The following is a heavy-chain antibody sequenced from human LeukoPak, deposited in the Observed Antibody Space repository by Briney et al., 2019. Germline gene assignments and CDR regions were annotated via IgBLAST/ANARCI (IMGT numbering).Heavy chain of an antibody. CDR3: ARVKLRYFDWLSGGFDY. CDR1: GFTFSSFA. V-gene: IGHV3-23*01. CDR2: ISGSGAST. Sequence: PGGSLRLSCTASGFTFSSFAMTWVRQAPGKGLEWVSGISGSGASTYYADSVKGRFTISRDNSKNTVYLQMNSLRAEDTAVYYCARVKLRYFDWLSGGFDYWGQGTLVTVSS. D-gene: IGHD3-9*01. J-gene: IGHJ4*02.